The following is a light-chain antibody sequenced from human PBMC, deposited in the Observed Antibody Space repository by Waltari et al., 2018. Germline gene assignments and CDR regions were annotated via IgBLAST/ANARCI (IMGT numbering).Light chain of an antibody. CDR2: WAS. J-gene: IGKJ1*01. CDR1: QSVLYSSNNNNY. V-gene: IGKV4-1*01. Sequence: DIVMTQSPDSLAVSLGERATINCKSSQSVLYSSNNNNYLAWYRQKPGQPPKLLFYWASTRASGVPDRFSGSGSGTDFTLTISSPQAEDVAVYYCQQYYTTPRTFGQGTTVEIK. CDR3: QQYYTTPRT.